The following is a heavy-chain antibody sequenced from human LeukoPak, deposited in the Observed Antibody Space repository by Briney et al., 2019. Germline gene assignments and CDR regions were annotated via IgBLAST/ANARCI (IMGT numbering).Heavy chain of an antibody. CDR2: IIPIFGTA. Sequence: GASVKVSCTASGGTFSSYAISWVRQAPGQGLEWMGGIIPIFGTANYAQRFQGRVTITADESTSTDYMELSSLRSEDTAVYYCARDCSSTSCYEYWGQGTLVTVSS. D-gene: IGHD2-2*01. V-gene: IGHV1-69*01. J-gene: IGHJ4*02. CDR1: GGTFSSYA. CDR3: ARDCSSTSCYEY.